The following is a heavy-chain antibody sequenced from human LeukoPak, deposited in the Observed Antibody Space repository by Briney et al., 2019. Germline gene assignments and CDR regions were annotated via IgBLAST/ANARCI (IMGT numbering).Heavy chain of an antibody. V-gene: IGHV4-59*12. CDR3: ARGGDSGTTSFFDY. D-gene: IGHD1-1*01. Sequence: SETLSLTCTVSGGSISSYYWSWIRQPPGKGLEWIGYIHYSGSTNYNPSLKSRVTISVDTSKNQFSLKLSSVTAADTAVYYCARGGDSGTTSFFDYWGQGTLVTVSS. J-gene: IGHJ4*02. CDR2: IHYSGST. CDR1: GGSISSYY.